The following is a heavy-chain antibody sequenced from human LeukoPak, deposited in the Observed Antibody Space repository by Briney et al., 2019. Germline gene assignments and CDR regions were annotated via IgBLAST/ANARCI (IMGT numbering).Heavy chain of an antibody. CDR3: ARNDYVWGSYRPPHNWFDP. V-gene: IGHV1-69*13. D-gene: IGHD3-16*02. Sequence: GASVKVSCKASGGTFSSYAISWVRQAPGQGLEWMGGIIPIFGTANYAQKFQGRVTITADESTSTAYMELSSLRSEDTAVYYCARNDYVWGSYRPPHNWFDPWGQGTLVTVSS. J-gene: IGHJ5*02. CDR1: GGTFSSYA. CDR2: IIPIFGTA.